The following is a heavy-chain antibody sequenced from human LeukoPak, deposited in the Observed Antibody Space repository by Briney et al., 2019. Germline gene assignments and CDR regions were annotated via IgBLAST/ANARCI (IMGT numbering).Heavy chain of an antibody. CDR1: GGSISSSSYY. CDR3: ARLSEYSSSLVY. V-gene: IGHV4-39*01. CDR2: IYYSGST. Sequence: SETLSLTCTVSGGSISSSSYYWGWIRQPPGKGLEWIGSIYYSGSTYYNPSLKSRVTISVDTSKNQFSLKLSSVTAADTAVYYCARLSEYSSSLVYRGQGTLVTVSS. D-gene: IGHD6-6*01. J-gene: IGHJ4*02.